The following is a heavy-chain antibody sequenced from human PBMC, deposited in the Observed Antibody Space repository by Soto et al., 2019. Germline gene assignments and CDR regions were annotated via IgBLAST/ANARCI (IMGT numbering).Heavy chain of an antibody. Sequence: PSETLSLTCTVSGGSISSYYWSWIRQPPGKGLEWIVYLYYSGSTNYNPSLKSRVTISVDTSKNQFSLKLSSVTAADTAVYYCARSLNSGTSGYGMDVGAQGTTVTVSS. J-gene: IGHJ6*02. D-gene: IGHD3-10*01. CDR3: ARSLNSGTSGYGMDV. CDR2: LYYSGST. CDR1: GGSISSYY. V-gene: IGHV4-59*01.